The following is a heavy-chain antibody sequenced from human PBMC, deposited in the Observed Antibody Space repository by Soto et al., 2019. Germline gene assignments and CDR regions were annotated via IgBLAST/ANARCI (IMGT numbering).Heavy chain of an antibody. Sequence: QVQLVQSGAEVKKPGASVKVSCKASGYTFTSYALHWVRQAPGQRLEWMGWGNAGNGYTKYSQNFQGRVTITRDTSATTSYMELSGLRSQDTAXYYCARPLYADYFDYWGQGTLVTVSS. J-gene: IGHJ4*02. CDR2: GNAGNGYT. CDR1: GYTFTSYA. D-gene: IGHD4-17*01. V-gene: IGHV1-3*01. CDR3: ARPLYADYFDY.